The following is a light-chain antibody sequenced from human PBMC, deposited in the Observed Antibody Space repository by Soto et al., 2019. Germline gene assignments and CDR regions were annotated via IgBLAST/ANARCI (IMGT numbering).Light chain of an antibody. V-gene: IGLV2-14*03. CDR2: EVT. CDR1: SSDIGGYNY. Sequence: QSVLTQPASVSGSPGQSITVSCTGTSSDIGGYNYVSWYQQHPGKAPKLMVYEVTNRPSGVSDRFSGSKSGNTSSLTISGRQADDEGYYYCSSYTSRSTLYVFGTGTKLTVL. J-gene: IGLJ1*01. CDR3: SSYTSRSTLYV.